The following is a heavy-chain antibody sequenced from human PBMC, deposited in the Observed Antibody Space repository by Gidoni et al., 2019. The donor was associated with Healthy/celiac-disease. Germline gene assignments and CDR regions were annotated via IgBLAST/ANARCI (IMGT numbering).Heavy chain of an antibody. J-gene: IGHJ5*02. V-gene: IGHV4-34*01. CDR3: ARETYGINWFDP. CDR1: VGSFSGYY. CDR2: INHSGST. Sequence: QVQLQQWGAGLMKPSETLSLTCAVYVGSFSGYYCSWIRPPPGKGLEWIGEINHSGSTNSNPSLKSRVTISVDTSKNQFSLKLSSVTAADTAVYYCARETYGINWFDPWGQGTLDTVSS. D-gene: IGHD4-17*01.